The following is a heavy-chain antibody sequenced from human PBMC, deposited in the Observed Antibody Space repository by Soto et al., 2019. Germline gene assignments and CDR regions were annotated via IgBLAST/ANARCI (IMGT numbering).Heavy chain of an antibody. CDR3: ARGSSSSGFRAVHHDAFDI. V-gene: IGHV1-18*01. CDR2: ISAYNGNT. J-gene: IGHJ3*02. CDR1: GYTFTSYG. Sequence: ASVKVSCKASGYTFTSYGISWVRQAPGQGLEWMGWISAYNGNTNYAQKLQGRVTMTTDTSTSTAYMELRSLRSDDTAVYYCARGSSSSGFRAVHHDAFDIWGQGTRVTVSS. D-gene: IGHD6-13*01.